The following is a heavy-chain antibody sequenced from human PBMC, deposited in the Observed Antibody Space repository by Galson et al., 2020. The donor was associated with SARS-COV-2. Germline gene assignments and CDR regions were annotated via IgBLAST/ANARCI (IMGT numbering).Heavy chain of an antibody. CDR3: ARGPYDILTGHRGSFHY. V-gene: IGHV4-31*03. CDR2: IYYSGST. Sequence: SETLSLTCTVSGGSISSGGYYWSWIRQHPGKGLEWIGYIYYSGSTYYNPSLKSRVSISIDTSKNQFSLKLTSVTAADTAVYYCARGPYDILTGHRGSFHYWGQGTLVTVSS. J-gene: IGHJ4*02. D-gene: IGHD3-9*01. CDR1: GGSISSGGYY.